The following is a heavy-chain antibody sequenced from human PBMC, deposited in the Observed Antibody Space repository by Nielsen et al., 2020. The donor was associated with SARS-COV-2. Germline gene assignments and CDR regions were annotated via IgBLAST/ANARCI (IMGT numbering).Heavy chain of an antibody. CDR1: GGSISSGGYY. D-gene: IGHD3-16*01. Sequence: SETLSLTCTVSGGSISSGGYYWSWIRQHPGKGLEWIGYIYYSGSTYYNPSLKSRVTISVDTSKNQFSLKLSSVTAADTAVYYCARGGFLHGGSDAFDIWGQGTMVTVSS. V-gene: IGHV4-31*03. CDR3: ARGGFLHGGSDAFDI. J-gene: IGHJ3*02. CDR2: IYYSGST.